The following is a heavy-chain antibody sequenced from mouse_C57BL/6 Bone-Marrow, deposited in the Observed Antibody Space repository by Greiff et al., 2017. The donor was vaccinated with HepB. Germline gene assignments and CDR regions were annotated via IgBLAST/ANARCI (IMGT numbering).Heavy chain of an antibody. CDR2: ISYDGSN. CDR3: ARVTTVVATRYYAMDY. D-gene: IGHD1-1*01. V-gene: IGHV3-6*01. CDR1: GYSITSGYY. Sequence: DVKLQESGPGLVKPSQSLSLTCSVTGYSITSGYYWNWIRQFPGNKLEWMGYISYDGSNNYNPSLKNRISITRDTSKNQFFLKLNSVTTEDTATYYCARVTTVVATRYYAMDYWGQGTSVTVSS. J-gene: IGHJ4*01.